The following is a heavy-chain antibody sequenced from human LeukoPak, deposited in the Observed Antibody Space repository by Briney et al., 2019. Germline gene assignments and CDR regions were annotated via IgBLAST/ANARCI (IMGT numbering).Heavy chain of an antibody. CDR3: ARGGRANRGNWFDP. J-gene: IGHJ5*02. V-gene: IGHV4-61*01. CDR2: RHYSGST. D-gene: IGHD3-16*01. CDR1: GGSVSSGNYY. Sequence: SETLSLTCTVSGGSVSSGNYYWSWIRQPPGKGLEWIGYRHYSGSTNYNPSLKSRVTISVDTSKNQFSLKLSSVTAADTAVYYCARGGRANRGNWFDPWGQGTLVTVSS.